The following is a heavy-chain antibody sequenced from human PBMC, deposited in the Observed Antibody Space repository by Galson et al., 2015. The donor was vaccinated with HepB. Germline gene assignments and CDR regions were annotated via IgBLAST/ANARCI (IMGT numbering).Heavy chain of an antibody. Sequence: SLRLSCAASGFTFSSYGMSWVRLAPGKGLEWVSTVSASGATTYYVDSVKGRFTISRDNSKNTLYLQMNSLRAEDTAVYYCAKRYDDNSGYYFYMDVWGKGTTVTVSS. CDR1: GFTFSSYG. V-gene: IGHV3-23*01. CDR2: VSASGATT. D-gene: IGHD4-23*01. J-gene: IGHJ6*03. CDR3: AKRYDDNSGYYFYMDV.